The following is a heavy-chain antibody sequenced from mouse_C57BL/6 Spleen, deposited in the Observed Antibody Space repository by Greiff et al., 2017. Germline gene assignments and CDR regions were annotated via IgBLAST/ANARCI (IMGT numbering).Heavy chain of an antibody. CDR3: AREGSRRWFAY. Sequence: QVQLQQPGAELVRPGTSVKLSCKASGYTFTSYGMHWVKQRPGQGLEWIGVIDPSASYTNYNQKFKGKATLTVDKSSSTAYMQLSSLTSEDAAVYYCAREGSRRWFAYWGQGTLVTVSA. V-gene: IGHV1-59*01. J-gene: IGHJ3*01. D-gene: IGHD1-1*01. CDR1: GYTFTSYG. CDR2: IDPSASYT.